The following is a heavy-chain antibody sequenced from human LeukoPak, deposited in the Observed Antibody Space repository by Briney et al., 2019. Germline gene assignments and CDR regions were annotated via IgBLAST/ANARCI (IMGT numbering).Heavy chain of an antibody. V-gene: IGHV3-48*03. J-gene: IGHJ4*02. CDR2: ISSSGSTI. Sequence: PGGSLRLSCAASGFXFSSYEMNWVRQAPGKGLEWVSYISSSGSTIYYADSVKGRFTISRDNAKNSLYLQMNSLRAEDTAVYYCARPEDSSGYPTCFDYWGQGTLVTVSS. D-gene: IGHD3-22*01. CDR1: GFXFSSYE. CDR3: ARPEDSSGYPTCFDY.